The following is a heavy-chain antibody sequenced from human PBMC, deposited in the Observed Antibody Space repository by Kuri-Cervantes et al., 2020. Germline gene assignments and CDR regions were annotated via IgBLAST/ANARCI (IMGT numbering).Heavy chain of an antibody. CDR1: GGTFSDYA. CDR2: IIPIFGSA. Sequence: SVKVSCKASGGTFSDYAISWVRQAPGQGLEWMGGIIPIFGSASYAQKFQGRVTITTDESTSTAYMELNSLRSEDTAVYFCARDRYYDSSDFLFESEYWGQGTLVTVSS. V-gene: IGHV1-69*05. D-gene: IGHD3-22*01. J-gene: IGHJ4*02. CDR3: ARDRYYDSSDFLFESEY.